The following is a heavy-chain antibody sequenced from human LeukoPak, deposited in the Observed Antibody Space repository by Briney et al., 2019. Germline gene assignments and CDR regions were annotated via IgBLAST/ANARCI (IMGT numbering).Heavy chain of an antibody. CDR2: IRSDGTT. J-gene: IGHJ4*02. D-gene: IGHD4-17*01. CDR1: GFIASNKY. Sequence: GGSLRLSCAASGFIASNKYMSWVRQAPGKGLEWVSTIRSDGTTDYADSVKGRFTISSDDSKNTVYLQMDSLRVEDTAVYSCARRRGGYGEGELDYWGQGTLVTVSS. V-gene: IGHV3-66*04. CDR3: ARRRGGYGEGELDY.